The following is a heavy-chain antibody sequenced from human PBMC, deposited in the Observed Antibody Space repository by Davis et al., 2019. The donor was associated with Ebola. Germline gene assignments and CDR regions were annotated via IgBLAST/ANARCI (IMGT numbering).Heavy chain of an antibody. CDR3: ARDDSPDPY. Sequence: PGGSLRPSCSASGFTFGYYSMSWVRQAPGKGLEWLGFVRSNAYGMTTEYAASVEGRFTISRDDSKSIAYLQMSSLKIEDKALYYCARDDSPDPYWGQGTLVTVSS. CDR2: VRSNAYGMTT. J-gene: IGHJ4*02. D-gene: IGHD3-22*01. CDR1: GFTFGYYS. V-gene: IGHV3-49*04.